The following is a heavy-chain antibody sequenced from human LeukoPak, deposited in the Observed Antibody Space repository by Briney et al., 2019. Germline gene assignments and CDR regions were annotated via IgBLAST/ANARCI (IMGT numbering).Heavy chain of an antibody. CDR3: ARGPTVKYFDY. J-gene: IGHJ4*02. CDR1: GYSISSGYY. Sequence: SETLSLTCTVSGYSISSGYYWGWIRQPPGKGLEWIGSIYHSGSTYYNPSLKSRVTISVDTPKNQFSLKLSSVTAADTAVYYCARGPTVKYFDYWGQGTLVTVSS. CDR2: IYHSGST. V-gene: IGHV4-38-2*02. D-gene: IGHD4-11*01.